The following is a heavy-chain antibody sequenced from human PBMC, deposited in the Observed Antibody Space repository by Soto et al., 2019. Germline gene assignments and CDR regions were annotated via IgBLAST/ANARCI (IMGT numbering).Heavy chain of an antibody. J-gene: IGHJ2*01. CDR3: ERDLYGDLAGDYWYFDL. Sequence: QVQLVQSGAEVKKPGSSVKVSCKATGGNFSSYAISWVRQAAGQGLEWMGGIIPIFGTANYAQKFQGRVTITADESTSTAYMELSSLRSEDTAVYDCERDLYGDLAGDYWYFDLWGRGTLVTVSS. V-gene: IGHV1-69*01. CDR2: IIPIFGTA. CDR1: GGNFSSYA. D-gene: IGHD4-17*01.